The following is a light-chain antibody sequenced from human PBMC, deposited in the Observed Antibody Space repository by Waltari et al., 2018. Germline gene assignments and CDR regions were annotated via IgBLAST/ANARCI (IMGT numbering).Light chain of an antibody. Sequence: EIVLTQSPGTLSLSQGERATLSCRASRSVSNNYLAWYQQKSGQAPRLLIYLASTRATGIPDRFSGSGSGTDFTLTISRLEPEDFAVYYCQQYGTSPPGTFGQGTKVEIK. CDR3: QQYGTSPPGT. V-gene: IGKV3-20*01. CDR2: LAS. CDR1: RSVSNNY. J-gene: IGKJ1*01.